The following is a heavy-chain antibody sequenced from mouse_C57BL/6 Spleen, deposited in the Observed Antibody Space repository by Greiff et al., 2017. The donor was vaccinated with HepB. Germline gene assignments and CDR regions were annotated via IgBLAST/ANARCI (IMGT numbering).Heavy chain of an antibody. V-gene: IGHV1-7*01. D-gene: IGHD1-3*01. Sequence: QVHVKQSGAELAKPGASVKLSCKASGYTFTSYWMHWVKQRPGQGLEWIGYINPSSGYTKYNQKFKDKATLTADKSSSTAYMQLSSLTYEDSAVYYCARRKLGTSDYFDYWGQGTTLTVSS. CDR3: ARRKLGTSDYFDY. J-gene: IGHJ2*01. CDR2: INPSSGYT. CDR1: GYTFTSYW.